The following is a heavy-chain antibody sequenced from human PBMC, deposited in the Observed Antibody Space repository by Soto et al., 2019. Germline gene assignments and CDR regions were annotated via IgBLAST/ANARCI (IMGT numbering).Heavy chain of an antibody. J-gene: IGHJ3*02. CDR2: IYYSGST. D-gene: IGHD2-2*01. Sequence: QVQLQESGPGLVKPSQTLSLTCTVSGGSISSGGYYWSWIRQHPGKGLEWIGYIYYSGSTYYNPSLKSRVTISVDTSKNQLALELSSVTAADTAVYDCARDSDHSTEDAFDIWGQGTMVTVSS. CDR1: GGSISSGGYY. V-gene: IGHV4-31*03. CDR3: ARDSDHSTEDAFDI.